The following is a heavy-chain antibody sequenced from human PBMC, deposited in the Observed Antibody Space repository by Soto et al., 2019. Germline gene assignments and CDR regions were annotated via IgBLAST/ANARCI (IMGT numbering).Heavy chain of an antibody. CDR2: ISYDGTNK. V-gene: IGHV3-30-3*01. D-gene: IGHD7-27*01. CDR3: ARDPKTSGGQNWAFNYFDS. J-gene: IGHJ4*02. Sequence: QVQLVESGGGVVQPGRSLRLSCAASGFSFSISPMHWVRQAPGKGPEWVALISYDGTNKFYADSVKGRFTISRDNSKSTLYLQVDSLGPEDAAVYYCARDPKTSGGQNWAFNYFDSWGQGTLVTVSS. CDR1: GFSFSISP.